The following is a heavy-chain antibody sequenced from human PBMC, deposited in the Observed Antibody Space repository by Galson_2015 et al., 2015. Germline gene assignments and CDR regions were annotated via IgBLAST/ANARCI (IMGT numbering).Heavy chain of an antibody. J-gene: IGHJ6*03. CDR3: ARPLIYYYYMHV. V-gene: IGHV4-39*01. CDR1: SGSISRGNYS. D-gene: IGHD3-9*01. Sequence: SETLSLTCSVSSGSISRGNYSWGWIRQSPGKGPEWIGSIHYSGSTYYKRSLRSRVTISVDTSKHQFSLKVTSVTAADTAVYYCARPLIYYYYMHVWGKGTTVTVSS. CDR2: IHYSGST.